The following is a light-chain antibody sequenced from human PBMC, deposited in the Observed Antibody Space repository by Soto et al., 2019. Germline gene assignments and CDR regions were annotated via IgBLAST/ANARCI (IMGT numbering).Light chain of an antibody. CDR3: QQYYSYPRT. V-gene: IGKV1-8*01. Sequence: ASTGDRVTITCRASQGISSYLAWYQQKPGKAPKLLIYAASTLQSGVPSRFSGSGSGTDFTLTISCLQSEDFATYYCQQYYSYPRTFGQGTKVEIK. CDR1: QGISSY. CDR2: AAS. J-gene: IGKJ1*01.